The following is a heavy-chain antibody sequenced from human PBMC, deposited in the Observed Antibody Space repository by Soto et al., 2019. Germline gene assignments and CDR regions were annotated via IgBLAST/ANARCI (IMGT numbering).Heavy chain of an antibody. CDR3: AKDSVPFTMIVEVLSY. J-gene: IGHJ4*02. CDR2: ISYDGSNK. V-gene: IGHV3-30*18. CDR1: GFTFSSYG. Sequence: GGSLILSCAASGFTFSSYGMHWVRQAPGKGLEWVAVISYDGSNKYYADSVKGRFTISRDNSKNTLYLQMNSLRAEDTAVYYCAKDSVPFTMIVEVLSYWGQGTLVTVSS. D-gene: IGHD3-22*01.